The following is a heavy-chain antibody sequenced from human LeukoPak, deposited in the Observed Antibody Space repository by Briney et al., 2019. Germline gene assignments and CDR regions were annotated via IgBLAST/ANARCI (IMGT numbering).Heavy chain of an antibody. J-gene: IGHJ4*02. CDR1: GGTFSSYG. CDR3: ARGHPYDSSGYYVGY. CDR2: ISAYNGNT. D-gene: IGHD3-22*01. Sequence: ASVKVSCKASGGTFSSYGISWVRQAPGQGLEWMGWISAYNGNTNYAQKLQGRVTMTTDTSTSTAYMELRSLRSDDTAVYYCARGHPYDSSGYYVGYWGQGTLVTVSS. V-gene: IGHV1-18*01.